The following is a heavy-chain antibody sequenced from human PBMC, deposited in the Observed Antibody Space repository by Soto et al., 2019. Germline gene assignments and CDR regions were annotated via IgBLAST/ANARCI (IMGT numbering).Heavy chain of an antibody. Sequence: EVQLVESGGGLVQPGGSLRLSCAASGFTFSDHYMDWVRQAPGTGLEWVGRIRNNAYSDTAEYAASVRGRFTISRDDSKNSVYLYMYSLKTEDTAVYYCVREAPYCITTNCYDALDMWGQGTMVTVSS. CDR2: IRNNAYSDTA. CDR3: VREAPYCITTNCYDALDM. V-gene: IGHV3-72*01. CDR1: GFTFSDHY. J-gene: IGHJ3*02. D-gene: IGHD2-2*01.